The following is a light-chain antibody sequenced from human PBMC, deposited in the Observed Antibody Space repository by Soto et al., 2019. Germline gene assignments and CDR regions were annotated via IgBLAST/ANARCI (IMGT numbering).Light chain of an antibody. CDR3: QQYYSYWT. J-gene: IGKJ1*01. Sequence: DIQMTQSPSTLSASVGDRVTITCRASQTISNWLAWYQQKPGKAPKLLIYDASSLEGGVPSRFXXXXXXXXXXXXLSSLQPDDFATYYCQQYYSYWTFGQGTKVEIK. CDR1: QTISNW. V-gene: IGKV1-5*01. CDR2: DAS.